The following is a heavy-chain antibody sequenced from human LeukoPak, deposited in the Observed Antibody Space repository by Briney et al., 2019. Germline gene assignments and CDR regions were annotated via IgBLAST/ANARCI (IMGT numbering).Heavy chain of an antibody. D-gene: IGHD3-9*01. CDR2: ISGSGGST. CDR3: ARGQSFDWLTHEY. J-gene: IGHJ4*02. V-gene: IGHV3-23*01. CDR1: GFTFSSYG. Sequence: PGGSLRLSCAASGFTFSSYGMSWVRQAPGKGLEWVSAISGSGGSTYYADSVKGRFTISRDNAKNSLYLQMNSLRAEDTAVYYCARGQSFDWLTHEYWGQGTLVTVSS.